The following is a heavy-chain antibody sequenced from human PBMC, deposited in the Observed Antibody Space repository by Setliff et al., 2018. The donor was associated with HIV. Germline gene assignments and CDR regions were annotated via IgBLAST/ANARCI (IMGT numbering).Heavy chain of an antibody. CDR2: IFTSGSA. CDR3: ARGEFYCGTDCYWSSFDY. Sequence: KPSETLSLTCTVSGDSISSGRYYWNWIRQPAGKGLDWIGHIFTSGSAFSSGTANYSPSLKSRVTISVDISKNQFSLKLTSVTAADTAMYFCARGEFYCGTDCYWSSFDYWGQGILVTVSS. J-gene: IGHJ4*02. CDR1: GDSISSGRYY. D-gene: IGHD2-21*02. V-gene: IGHV4-61*09.